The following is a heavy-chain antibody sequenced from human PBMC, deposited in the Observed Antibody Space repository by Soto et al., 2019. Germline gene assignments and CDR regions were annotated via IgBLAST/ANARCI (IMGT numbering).Heavy chain of an antibody. CDR1: GYTFTSYG. J-gene: IGHJ5*02. Sequence: GASVKVSCKASGYTFTSYGISWVRQAPGKGLEWMGGFDPEDGETIYAQKFQGRVTMTEDTSTDTAYMELSSLRSEDTAVYYCAVYCSGGSCYSPYNWFDPWGQGTLVTVSS. D-gene: IGHD2-15*01. CDR2: FDPEDGET. V-gene: IGHV1-24*01. CDR3: AVYCSGGSCYSPYNWFDP.